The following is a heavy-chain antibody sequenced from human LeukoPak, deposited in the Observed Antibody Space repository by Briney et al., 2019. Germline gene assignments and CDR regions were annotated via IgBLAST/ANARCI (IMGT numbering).Heavy chain of an antibody. D-gene: IGHD3-16*01. CDR3: ARESRGGYYFDY. Sequence: ASVKVSCKASGYTFTSYYMHWVRQAPGQGLEWMGIINPNGGSTSYAQKFQGRVTMTRDTSTSTVYMELSSLRSEDTAVYYCARESRGGYYFDYWGQGTLVTVSS. CDR1: GYTFTSYY. J-gene: IGHJ4*02. V-gene: IGHV1-46*01. CDR2: INPNGGST.